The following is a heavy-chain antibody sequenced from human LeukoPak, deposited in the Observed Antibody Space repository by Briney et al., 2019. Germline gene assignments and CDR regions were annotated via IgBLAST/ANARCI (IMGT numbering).Heavy chain of an antibody. Sequence: GGSLRLSCAASGFTFSSYWMHWVRQAPGKGLVWVSRINSDGSSTSYEDSVKGRFTISRDNAKNTLYLQMNSLRAEDTAVYYCARDRYCSSTSCLNWFDPWGQGTLVTVSS. CDR1: GFTFSSYW. CDR2: INSDGSST. D-gene: IGHD2-2*01. V-gene: IGHV3-74*01. J-gene: IGHJ5*02. CDR3: ARDRYCSSTSCLNWFDP.